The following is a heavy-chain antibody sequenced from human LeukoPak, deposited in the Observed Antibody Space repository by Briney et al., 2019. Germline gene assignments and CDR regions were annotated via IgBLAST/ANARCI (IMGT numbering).Heavy chain of an antibody. CDR2: ISAYNGNT. CDR3: ARDSRNIVGATTLDY. CDR1: GYTFTSYG. V-gene: IGHV1-18*01. D-gene: IGHD1-26*01. Sequence: ASVKVSCKASGYTFTSYGISWVRQASGQGLEWMGWISAYNGNTNYAQKLQGRVTMTTDTSTSTAYMELRSLRSDDTAVYYCARDSRNIVGATTLDYWGQGTLVTVSS. J-gene: IGHJ4*02.